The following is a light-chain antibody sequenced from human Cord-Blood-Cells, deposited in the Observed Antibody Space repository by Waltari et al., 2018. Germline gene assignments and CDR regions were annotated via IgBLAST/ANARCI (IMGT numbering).Light chain of an antibody. J-gene: IGLJ2*01. CDR1: SSDFGMAIL. CDR3: CSYAGSSTVV. CDR2: AGS. V-gene: IGLV2-23*01. Sequence: SALTQPAPLPGSPGQSITIACTGTSSDFGMAILVPCYQQHPGKAPELMIYAGSKRPSGVSNRFSGSKYGSTASLTIYGIQAEDEADYYCCSYAGSSTVVFGGGTKLTVL.